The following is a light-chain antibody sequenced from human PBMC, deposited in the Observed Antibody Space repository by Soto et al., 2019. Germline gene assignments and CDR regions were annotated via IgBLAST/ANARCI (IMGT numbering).Light chain of an antibody. Sequence: QSALTQPASVSGSPGQSITLSCTGTSSDVGAYYSVSWYQHHPGKAPKLIIYGVTNRPSGVSNRFSGSKSGSTASLTIYGLQAEDEADYHCSAYTSGSSHYVFGTGTKVTVL. V-gene: IGLV2-14*01. J-gene: IGLJ1*01. CDR1: SSDVGAYYS. CDR3: SAYTSGSSHYV. CDR2: GVT.